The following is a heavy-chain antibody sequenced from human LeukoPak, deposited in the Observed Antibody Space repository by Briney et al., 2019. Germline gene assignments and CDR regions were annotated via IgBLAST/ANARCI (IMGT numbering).Heavy chain of an antibody. Sequence: PGGSLRLSCAASGFTFSSYAMSWVRQAPGKGLEWVSAISGSGGSTYYADSVKGRFTISRDNSKNTLYLQMNSLRAEDTAVYYCAWGQDYYYGMDVWGQGTTVTVSS. CDR2: ISGSGGST. V-gene: IGHV3-23*01. J-gene: IGHJ6*02. CDR1: GFTFSSYA. D-gene: IGHD3-16*01. CDR3: AWGQDYYYGMDV.